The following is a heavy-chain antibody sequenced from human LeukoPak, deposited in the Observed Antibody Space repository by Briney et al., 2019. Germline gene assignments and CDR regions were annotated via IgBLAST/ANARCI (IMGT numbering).Heavy chain of an antibody. D-gene: IGHD4-17*01. Sequence: SQTLSLTCTVSGGSISSGSYYWSWIRQPAGKGLEWIGRIYTSGSTNYNPSLKSRVTISVDTSKNQFSLKLNSVTAADTAVYYCAKNSLSSRLRYFDYWGQGTLVTVSS. CDR1: GGSISSGSYY. J-gene: IGHJ4*02. V-gene: IGHV4-61*02. CDR2: IYTSGST. CDR3: AKNSLSSRLRYFDY.